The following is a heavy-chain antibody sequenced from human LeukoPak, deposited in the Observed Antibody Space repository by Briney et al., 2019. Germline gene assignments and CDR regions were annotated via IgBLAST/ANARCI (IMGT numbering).Heavy chain of an antibody. V-gene: IGHV3-30*04. CDR1: GFTFSSYA. D-gene: IGHD5-12*01. J-gene: IGHJ3*02. CDR3: AKDSYTYSGYVQDI. CDR2: ISYDGSNK. Sequence: GGSLRLSCAASGFTFSSYAMHWVRQAPGKGLEWVAVISYDGSNKYYADSVKGRFTISRDNSKNTLYLQMNGLRAEDTAVYYCAKDSYTYSGYVQDIWGQGTMVTVSS.